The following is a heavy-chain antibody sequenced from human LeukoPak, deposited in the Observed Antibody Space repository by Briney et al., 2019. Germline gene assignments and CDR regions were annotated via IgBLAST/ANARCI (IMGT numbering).Heavy chain of an antibody. CDR2: MNPNSGNT. J-gene: IGHJ4*02. CDR3: ARALHAQDIVVVPAVDY. D-gene: IGHD2-2*01. CDR1: GYTFTSYD. V-gene: IGHV1-8*03. Sequence: GASVKVSCKASGYTFTSYDINWVRQATGQGLEWMGWMNPNSGNTGYAQKFQGRVTITRNTSISTAYMELSSLRSEDTAVYYCARALHAQDIVVVPAVDYWGQGTLVTVSS.